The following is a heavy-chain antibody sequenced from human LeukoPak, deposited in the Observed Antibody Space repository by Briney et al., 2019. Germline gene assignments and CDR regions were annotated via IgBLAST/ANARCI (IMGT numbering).Heavy chain of an antibody. V-gene: IGHV1-46*01. J-gene: IGHJ6*04. D-gene: IGHD3-3*01. CDR2: INPSGGST. Sequence: GASVKVSCKASGYTFTSYGISWVRQAPGQGLEWMGIINPSGGSTSYAQKFQGRVTMTRDMSTSTVYMELSSLRSEDTGVFFCVAIPVFAVVLNQEPVWGKGTTVTVSS. CDR1: GYTFTSYG. CDR3: VAIPVFAVVLNQEPV.